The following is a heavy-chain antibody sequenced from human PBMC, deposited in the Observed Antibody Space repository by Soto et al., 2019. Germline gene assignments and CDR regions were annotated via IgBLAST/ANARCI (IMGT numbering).Heavy chain of an antibody. D-gene: IGHD2-15*01. CDR1: VVTFSIYA. V-gene: IGHV3-30-3*01. Sequence: WLSXGLSCSSSVVTFSIYAIRLFRQARGKGLEWVAVISYDGSNKYYADSVKGRFTISRENSKNTLYLQMNSLRAEDTAVYYCASGEDIVVVVADNGIGQWGQPTLVNV. J-gene: IGHJ4*02. CDR2: ISYDGSNK. CDR3: ASGEDIVVVVADNGIGQ.